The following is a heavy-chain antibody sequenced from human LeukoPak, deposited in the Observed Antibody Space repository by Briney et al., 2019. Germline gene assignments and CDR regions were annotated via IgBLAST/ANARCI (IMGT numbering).Heavy chain of an antibody. D-gene: IGHD3-22*01. CDR3: AREGYYYDSSGYFI. J-gene: IGHJ4*02. CDR1: GFTFSSYA. Sequence: GGSLRLSCAASGFTFSSYAMHWVRQAPGKGLEWVAVISYDGSNKYYADSVKGRFTISRDNSKNTLYLQMNSLRAEDTAVYYCAREGYYYDSSGYFIWGQGTPVTVSS. CDR2: ISYDGSNK. V-gene: IGHV3-30-3*01.